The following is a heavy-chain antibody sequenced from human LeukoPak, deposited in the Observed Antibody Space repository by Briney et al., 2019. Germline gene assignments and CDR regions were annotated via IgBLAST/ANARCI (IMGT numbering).Heavy chain of an antibody. CDR1: GASISSGAYY. CDR3: ARVRTTETTFKKYYYGMDV. CDR2: IYYSGST. J-gene: IGHJ6*02. D-gene: IGHD4-17*01. V-gene: IGHV4-31*03. Sequence: SETLSLTCTVSGASISSGAYYWSWIRQHPGKGLECIGYIYYSGSTNYNPSLKSRVTISVDTSKNQFSLKVRSVTAADTAVYYCARVRTTETTFKKYYYGMDVWGQGTTVTVSS.